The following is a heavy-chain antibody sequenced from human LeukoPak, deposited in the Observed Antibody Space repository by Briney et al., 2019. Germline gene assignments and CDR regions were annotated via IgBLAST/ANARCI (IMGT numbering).Heavy chain of an antibody. D-gene: IGHD3-22*01. V-gene: IGHV3-30*04. CDR1: GFTFSSYA. CDR2: ISYDGSNK. J-gene: IGHJ3*02. CDR3: ARLLTYYYDSSGYPDAFDI. Sequence: GGSLRLSCAASGFTFSSYAMHWVRQAPGKGLEWVAVISYDGSNKYYADSVKGRFTISRDNSKNTLYLQMNSLRAEDTAVYYCARLLTYYYDSSGYPDAFDIWGQGTMVTVSS.